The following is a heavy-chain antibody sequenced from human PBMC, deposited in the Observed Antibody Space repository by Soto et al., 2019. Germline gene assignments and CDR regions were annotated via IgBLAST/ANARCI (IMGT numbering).Heavy chain of an antibody. Sequence: QVQLVQSGAEVKKPGSSVKVSCKASGGTFSSYAISWVRQATGQGVEWMGGIIPIFGTANYAQKFQGSVTSTAAEFKSMADFELSILRTEETAVYYCVSVGVAAVFTARWGHGALVIVLS. CDR1: GGTFSSYA. CDR2: IIPIFGTA. CDR3: VSVGVAAVFTAR. V-gene: IGHV1-69*12. D-gene: IGHD2-15*01. J-gene: IGHJ4*01.